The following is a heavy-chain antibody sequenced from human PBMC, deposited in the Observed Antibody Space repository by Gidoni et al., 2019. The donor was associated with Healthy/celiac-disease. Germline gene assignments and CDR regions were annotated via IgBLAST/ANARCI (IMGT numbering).Heavy chain of an antibody. CDR2: IWYDGSNK. J-gene: IGHJ6*02. D-gene: IGHD2-2*01. CDR3: ARDIVVVPAAIGPYYYYGMDV. CDR1: GFTFSSYG. V-gene: IGHV3-33*01. Sequence: QVQLVASGGGVVQPGRSLRLSCAASGFTFSSYGMHWVRQAPGKGLEWVAFIWYDGSNKYYADSVKVRFTISRDNSKNTLYLQMNSLRAEDTAVYYCARDIVVVPAAIGPYYYYGMDVWGQGTTVTVSS.